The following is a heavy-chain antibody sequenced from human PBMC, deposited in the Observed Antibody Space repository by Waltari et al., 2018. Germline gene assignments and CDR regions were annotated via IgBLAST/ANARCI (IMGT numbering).Heavy chain of an antibody. Sequence: EVQLVESGGGLVKPGGSLRLSCAASGFTFSSYSMNWVRQAPGKGLEWVSSISRSSSTIYYADSVKGRFTISRDNAKNSLYLQMNSLRAEDTAVYYCAREDSMLDYWGQGTLVTVSS. J-gene: IGHJ4*02. CDR1: GFTFSSYS. V-gene: IGHV3-21*01. CDR2: ISRSSSTI. CDR3: AREDSMLDY. D-gene: IGHD3-3*02.